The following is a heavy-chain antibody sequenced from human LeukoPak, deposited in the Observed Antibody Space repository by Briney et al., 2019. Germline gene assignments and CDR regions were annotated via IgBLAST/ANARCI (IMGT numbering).Heavy chain of an antibody. D-gene: IGHD5-24*01. CDR3: ARERPLQTYYYYGMDV. CDR1: GGSLSSYY. J-gene: IGHJ6*02. V-gene: IGHV4-4*07. CDR2: IYTSGST. Sequence: SETLSLTCTVSGGSLSSYYWSWLRQPAGKGLEWIGRIYTSGSTNYNPSLKSRVTMSVDTSKNQFSLKLSSVTAADTAVYYCARERPLQTYYYYGMDVWGQGTTVTVSS.